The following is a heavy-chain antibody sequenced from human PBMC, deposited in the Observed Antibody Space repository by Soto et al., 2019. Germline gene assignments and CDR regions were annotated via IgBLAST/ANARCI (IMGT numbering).Heavy chain of an antibody. CDR2: ISYDGSNK. J-gene: IGHJ4*02. V-gene: IGHV3-30*18. CDR1: GFTFSSYG. CDR3: AKDIDDRFDY. Sequence: QVQLVESGGGVVQPGRSLRLSCAASGFTFSSYGMHWVRQAPGKGLEWVAVISYDGSNKYYADSVKGRFTISRDNSKKALYLQMNSLRAEDTAGYYWAKDIDDRFDYWGQGTLVTVSS. D-gene: IGHD3-16*01.